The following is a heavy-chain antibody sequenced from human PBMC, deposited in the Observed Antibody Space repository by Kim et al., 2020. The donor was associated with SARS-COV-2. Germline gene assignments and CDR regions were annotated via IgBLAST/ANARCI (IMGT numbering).Heavy chain of an antibody. CDR1: GFTFGDYA. CDR3: TRNRRSVYDHGYVDV. V-gene: IGHV3-49*03. CDR2: ISCNAYGGST. Sequence: GGSLRLSCTASGFTFGDYAMSWFRQAPGKGLEWVGFISCNAYGGSTAYAASVKGRFTIDSADSSLIAYLHIHSLKNAASAVYSCTRNRRSVYDHGYVDV. J-gene: IGHJ3*01. D-gene: IGHD5-12*01.